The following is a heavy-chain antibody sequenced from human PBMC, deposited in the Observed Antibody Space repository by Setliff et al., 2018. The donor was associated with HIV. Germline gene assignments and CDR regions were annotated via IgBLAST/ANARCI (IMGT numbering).Heavy chain of an antibody. CDR1: GGSISNSRYY. CDR2: IHYNDGKT. V-gene: IGHV4-39*01. CDR3: ASRIYYYDSSRVLREEGFDP. D-gene: IGHD3-22*01. J-gene: IGHJ5*02. Sequence: PSETLSLTCTVSGGSISNSRYYWSWIRQPPGKGLEFTGSIHYNDGKTYYNAALRSRVTISADTSKNQFSLKLNSVTAADTAVYYCASRIYYYDSSRVLREEGFDPWGQGTLVTVSS.